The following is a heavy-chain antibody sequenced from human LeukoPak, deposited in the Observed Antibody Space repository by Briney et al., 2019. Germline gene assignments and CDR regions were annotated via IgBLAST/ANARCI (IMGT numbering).Heavy chain of an antibody. Sequence: GGSLTLSCAASGFTFSSYSMNWLRQAPGKGLEWVSYIICSSSTIYYGDSVKGRFTIYRENAKNSLYLQMNSLRAEDTAVYYCARSGTTSYYYYYMDVWGKGTTVTVSS. CDR3: ARSGTTSYYYYYMDV. J-gene: IGHJ6*03. V-gene: IGHV3-48*01. CDR1: GFTFSSYS. D-gene: IGHD1-7*01. CDR2: IICSSSTI.